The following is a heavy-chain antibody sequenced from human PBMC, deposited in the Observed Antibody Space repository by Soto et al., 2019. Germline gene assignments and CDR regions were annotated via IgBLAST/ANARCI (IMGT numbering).Heavy chain of an antibody. CDR2: IIPIFGTA. CDR3: ARKGIANYGMDV. J-gene: IGHJ6*02. D-gene: IGHD6-13*01. CDR1: GGTFSSYA. V-gene: IGHV1-69*13. Sequence: SVKVSCKASGGTFSSYAVSWVRQAPGQGLEWMGGIIPIFGTANYAQKFQGRVTITADESTSTAYMELSSLRSEDTAVYYCARKGIANYGMDVWGQGTTVTVS.